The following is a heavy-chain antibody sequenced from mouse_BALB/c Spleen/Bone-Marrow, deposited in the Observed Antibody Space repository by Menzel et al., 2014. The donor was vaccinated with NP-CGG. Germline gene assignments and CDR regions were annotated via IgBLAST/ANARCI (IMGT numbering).Heavy chain of an antibody. Sequence: VQLQQSGGGLVQPGGSLKLSCAASGFTFSNYGMSWVRQTPDKRLELVATINSNGGSTYYPDSVKGRFTISRDTAKNTLYLQMSSLKSEETAMYYCVRGNYGNYVDYFDFWGQGTTRTVSS. V-gene: IGHV5-6-3*01. J-gene: IGHJ2*01. CDR1: GFTFSNYG. CDR2: INSNGGST. CDR3: VRGNYGNYVDYFDF. D-gene: IGHD2-1*01.